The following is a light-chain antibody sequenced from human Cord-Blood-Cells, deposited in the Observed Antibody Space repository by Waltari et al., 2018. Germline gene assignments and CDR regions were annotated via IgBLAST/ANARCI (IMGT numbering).Light chain of an antibody. CDR2: DAS. CDR3: QQYNSYSRT. V-gene: IGKV1-5*01. J-gene: IGKJ2*02. Sequence: DIQMTQSPSTLSASVGDRVTITSRASQSISSWLAWYQQKPGKAPKLLIYDASSLESGVPSRFRGSGSGTEFTLPISSLQPDDFATYYCQQYNSYSRTFGQGTKLEIK. CDR1: QSISSW.